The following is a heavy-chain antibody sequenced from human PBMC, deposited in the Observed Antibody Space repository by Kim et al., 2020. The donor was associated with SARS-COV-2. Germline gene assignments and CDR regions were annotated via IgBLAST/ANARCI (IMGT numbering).Heavy chain of an antibody. CDR2: IKRDGSER. CDR1: GFTSSSYW. D-gene: IGHD6-6*01. CDR3: GISSI. Sequence: GGSLRLSCVASGFTSSSYWLTWVRQAPGKGLEWVANIKRDGSERYYGDSVKGRFTISRDNAKSSVCLQMNSLRIEDTAVYYCGISSIWGQGSLVTVSA. J-gene: IGHJ4*01. V-gene: IGHV3-7*01.